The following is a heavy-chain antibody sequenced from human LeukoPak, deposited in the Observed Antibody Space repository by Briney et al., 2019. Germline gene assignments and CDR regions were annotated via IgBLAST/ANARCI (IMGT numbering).Heavy chain of an antibody. Sequence: PGESLKISCKGSGYSFSNYWIGWVRQMPGKGREWMGIIYPGDSDTRYSPSFQGQVTISVDKSISTAYLQWSSLKASDTAMYYCARPSAAGSYYSGMDVWGKGTTVTVSS. CDR1: GYSFSNYW. V-gene: IGHV5-51*01. CDR3: ARPSAAGSYYSGMDV. D-gene: IGHD6-13*01. CDR2: IYPGDSDT. J-gene: IGHJ6*04.